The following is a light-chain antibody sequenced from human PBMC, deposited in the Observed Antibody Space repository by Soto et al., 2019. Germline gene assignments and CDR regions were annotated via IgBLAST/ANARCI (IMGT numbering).Light chain of an antibody. J-gene: IGKJ5*01. CDR3: QHYGETPIT. V-gene: IGKV3-20*01. CDR2: GAS. CDR1: QSVSRR. Sequence: EIVLTQSPGTLSLSPGGRATLSSRASQSVSRRLAWYQHRPGQSPRLLISGASMRASGVPVRFSGSGSGTDFTLTISRLEPEDFAVYYCQHYGETPITFGLGTRLEV.